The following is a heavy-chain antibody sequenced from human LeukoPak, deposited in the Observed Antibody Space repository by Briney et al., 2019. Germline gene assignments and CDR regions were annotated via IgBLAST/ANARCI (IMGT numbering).Heavy chain of an antibody. J-gene: IGHJ4*02. D-gene: IGHD3-10*01. CDR2: IYYSGST. V-gene: IGHV4-59*12. CDR1: GGSISSYY. Sequence: SETLSLTCTVSGGSISSYYWSWIRQPPGKGLEWIGYIYYSGSTNYNPSLKSRVTISVDTSKNQFSLKLSSVTAADTAVYYCAKDRLGGFGSPFDYWGQGTLVTVSS. CDR3: AKDRLGGFGSPFDY.